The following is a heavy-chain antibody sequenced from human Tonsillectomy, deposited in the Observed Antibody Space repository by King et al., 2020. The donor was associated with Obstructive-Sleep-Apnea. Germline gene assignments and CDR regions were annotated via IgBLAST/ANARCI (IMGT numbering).Heavy chain of an antibody. V-gene: IGHV4-31*03. J-gene: IGHJ2*01. Sequence: VQLQESGPGLVKPSQTLSLTCTVSGGSISSGGYYWSWIRQHPGKGLEGIGYIYYSGSTYYNPALKSRVTISVDTSKNQFSLKLSSVTAADTAVYYCAREVRGTWYFDLWGRGTLVTVSS. D-gene: IGHD2-2*01. CDR2: IYYSGST. CDR3: AREVRGTWYFDL. CDR1: GGSISSGGYY.